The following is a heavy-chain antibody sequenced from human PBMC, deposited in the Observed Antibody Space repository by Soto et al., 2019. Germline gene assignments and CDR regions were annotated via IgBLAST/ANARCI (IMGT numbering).Heavy chain of an antibody. J-gene: IGHJ5*02. CDR3: ARVIPGAEAWFGP. V-gene: IGHV1-18*01. CDR2: ISAYTDNP. CDR1: GYTFTNYG. D-gene: IGHD2-2*01. Sequence: SVKVSCKASGYTFTNYGVTWVRQAPGQGLEWMGWISAYTDNPNYAQKFQGRVTMTIDTSTTTAYMDLRSLTSDDTAVYYCARVIPGAEAWFGPWGQGTPVTVSS.